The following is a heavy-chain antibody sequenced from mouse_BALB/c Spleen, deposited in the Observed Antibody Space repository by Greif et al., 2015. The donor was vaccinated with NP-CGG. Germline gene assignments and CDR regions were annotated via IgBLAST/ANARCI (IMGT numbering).Heavy chain of an antibody. J-gene: IGHJ2*01. CDR1: GYTFTSYW. Sequence: QVQLQQSGAELAKPGASVKMSCKASGYTFTSYWMHWVKQRPGQGLEWIGYINPSTGYTEYNQKFKDKATLTADKSSSTAYMQLSSLTSEDSAVYYCARFGNYAGLDYWGQGTTLTVSS. D-gene: IGHD2-1*01. CDR2: INPSTGYT. V-gene: IGHV1-7*01. CDR3: ARFGNYAGLDY.